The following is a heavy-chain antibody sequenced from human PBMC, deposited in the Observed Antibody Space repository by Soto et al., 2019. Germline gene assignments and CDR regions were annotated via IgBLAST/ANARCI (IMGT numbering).Heavy chain of an antibody. V-gene: IGHV3-23*01. Sequence: EVQLLESGGGLVQPGGSLRLSCAASGFTFSSYAMSWVRQAPGKGLEWVSAISGSGGSTYYADSVKGRFTISRDNSENTLYLQMNILRAEDTAVYYCAKLASQYIVLMVYATIDYWGQGTLVTVSS. CDR3: AKLASQYIVLMVYATIDY. J-gene: IGHJ4*02. CDR2: ISGSGGST. D-gene: IGHD2-8*01. CDR1: GFTFSSYA.